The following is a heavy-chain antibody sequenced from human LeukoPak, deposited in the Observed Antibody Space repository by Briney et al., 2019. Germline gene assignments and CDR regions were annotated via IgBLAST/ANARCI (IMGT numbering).Heavy chain of an antibody. V-gene: IGHV4-39*01. J-gene: IGHJ6*02. D-gene: IGHD3-22*01. CDR3: AIPDHSSGFPWYYGIDV. Sequence: SETLSLTCTVSGGSISSSSYYWGWIRQPPGKGLEWIGSIYYSGSTYYDPSLKSRVTISVDTSKNQFSLKLSSVTAADTAVYYCAIPDHSSGFPWYYGIDVWGQGTTVTVSS. CDR2: IYYSGST. CDR1: GGSISSSSYY.